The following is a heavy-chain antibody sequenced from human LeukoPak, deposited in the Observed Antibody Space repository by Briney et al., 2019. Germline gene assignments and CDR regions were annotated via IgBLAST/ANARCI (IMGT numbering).Heavy chain of an antibody. CDR1: GFTLSSYG. Sequence: PGGSLRLSCAASGFTLSSYGMHWVRQAPGKGLEWVAVIWYDGSNKYYADSVKGRFTISRDNSKNTLYLQMNSLRAEDTAVYYCAVSSQSNYYYYMDVWGKGTTVTVSS. D-gene: IGHD3-16*02. CDR2: IWYDGSNK. CDR3: AVSSQSNYYYYMDV. V-gene: IGHV3-33*01. J-gene: IGHJ6*03.